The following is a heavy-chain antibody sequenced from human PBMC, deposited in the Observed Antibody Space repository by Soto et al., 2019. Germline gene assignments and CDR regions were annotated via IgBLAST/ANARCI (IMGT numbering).Heavy chain of an antibody. CDR3: AKDRGIIVKAGDAFDV. CDR1: GFTLSMSA. D-gene: IGHD3-16*02. V-gene: IGHV3-23*01. CDR2: ISDSGDRT. J-gene: IGHJ3*01. Sequence: GGSLRLSCASSGFTLSMSAVNWVRQAPGKGLEWVSYISDSGDRTYYAGSVEGRFTISRDRSKNTVSLQMDSLRAEDTAVYYCAKDRGIIVKAGDAFDVWGQGTKVTVSS.